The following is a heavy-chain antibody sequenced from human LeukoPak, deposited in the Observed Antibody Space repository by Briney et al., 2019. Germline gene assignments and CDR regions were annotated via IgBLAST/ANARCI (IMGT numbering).Heavy chain of an antibody. CDR1: GDSFSSVTDY. Sequence: TTSETLSLTCTVSGDSFSSVTDYWAWIRQPPGKGLGWIASGDYSGGTYYNPSLESRVAISADMSKNQFSLKLTSVTGADTAVYYCAGERGEEYSSGWYKRNYFDNWGQGIRVTVSS. CDR3: AGERGEEYSSGWYKRNYFDN. CDR2: GDYSGGT. J-gene: IGHJ4*02. D-gene: IGHD6-19*01. V-gene: IGHV4-39*07.